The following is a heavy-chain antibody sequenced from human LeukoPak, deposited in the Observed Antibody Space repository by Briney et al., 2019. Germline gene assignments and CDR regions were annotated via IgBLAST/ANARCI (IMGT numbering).Heavy chain of an antibody. CDR1: GFTFSSYG. J-gene: IGHJ4*02. V-gene: IGHV3-30*02. CDR2: IRYDGSNQ. D-gene: IGHD5-18*01. CDR3: ARGYGESHFDY. Sequence: PGGSLRLSCAASGFTFSSYGMHLVRQTPGKGLEWVSFIRYDGSNQYYADSVKGRFTISRDNSKNTLCLQMNSLKPEDTAVYFCARGYGESHFDYWGQGTLVTVSS.